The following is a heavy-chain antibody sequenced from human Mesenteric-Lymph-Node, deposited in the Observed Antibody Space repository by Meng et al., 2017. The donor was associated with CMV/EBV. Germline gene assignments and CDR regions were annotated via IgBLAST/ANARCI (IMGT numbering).Heavy chain of an antibody. J-gene: IGHJ5*02. CDR2: INSDGTGI. CDR1: GFTFSSYW. CDR3: ARPIILAGGTDGWFDP. D-gene: IGHD6-13*01. Sequence: ESLKISCAASGFTFSSYWMHWVRQAPGKGLVWVSRINSDGTGINYADSVKGRFTISRDNAKNTLYLQMNSLRAEDTAVYYCARPIILAGGTDGWFDPWGQGTLVTVSS. V-gene: IGHV3-74*01.